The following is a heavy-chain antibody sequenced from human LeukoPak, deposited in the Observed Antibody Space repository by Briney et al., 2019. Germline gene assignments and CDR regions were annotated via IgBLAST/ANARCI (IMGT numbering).Heavy chain of an antibody. CDR3: ARDVSGYEIIPEAFYYMDV. Sequence: SVKVSCKASGGTFSSYAISWVRQAPGQGLEWMGGIIPIFGTANYAQKFQGRVTITADKSTSTAYMELSSLRSEDTAVYYCARDVSGYEIIPEAFYYMDVWGKGTTVTVSS. J-gene: IGHJ6*03. CDR2: IIPIFGTA. CDR1: GGTFSSYA. D-gene: IGHD5-12*01. V-gene: IGHV1-69*06.